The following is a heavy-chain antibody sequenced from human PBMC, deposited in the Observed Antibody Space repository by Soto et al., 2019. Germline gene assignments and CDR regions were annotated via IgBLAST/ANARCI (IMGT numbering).Heavy chain of an antibody. V-gene: IGHV4-4*09. CDR1: GDSISSSY. CDR3: ARGSTTEKVDS. J-gene: IGHJ4*02. Sequence: SETLSLTCSVSGDSISSSYWAWIRQPPGKGLEWIGHIHNSGSPYNNPSLKSRVTISADTSKNQFSLKLTSVTAADTAVYYCARGSTTEKVDSWGQGTLVTVSS. CDR2: IHNSGSP. D-gene: IGHD4-17*01.